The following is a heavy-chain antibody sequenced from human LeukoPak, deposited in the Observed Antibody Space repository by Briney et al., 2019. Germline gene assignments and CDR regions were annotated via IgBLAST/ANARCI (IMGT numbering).Heavy chain of an antibody. J-gene: IGHJ4*02. Sequence: SETLSLTCAVYGGSFSGYYWSWIRRPPGKGLEWIGEINHSGSTNYNPSLKSRVTISIDTSKIQFSLKLSSGTAADTAVYYCARDGRGLDYWGQGTLVTVSS. CDR1: GGSFSGYY. CDR3: ARDGRGLDY. CDR2: INHSGST. V-gene: IGHV4-34*01. D-gene: IGHD3-10*01.